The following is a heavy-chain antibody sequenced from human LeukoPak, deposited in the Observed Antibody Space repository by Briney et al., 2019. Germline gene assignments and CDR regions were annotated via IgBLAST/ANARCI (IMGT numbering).Heavy chain of an antibody. V-gene: IGHV3-23*01. CDR3: AKDPSQVCGGDCHFDY. D-gene: IGHD2-21*02. Sequence: GGSLRLSCAASGFTFSSYAMSWVRQAPGKGLEWVSAISGSGGSTYYADSVKGRFTISRDNSKNTLYLQMNSLRAEDTAVYYCAKDPSQVCGGDCHFDYWGQGTLVTVSS. CDR2: ISGSGGST. J-gene: IGHJ4*02. CDR1: GFTFSSYA.